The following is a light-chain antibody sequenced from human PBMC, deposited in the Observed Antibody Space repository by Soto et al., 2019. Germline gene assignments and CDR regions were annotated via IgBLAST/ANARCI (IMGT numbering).Light chain of an antibody. CDR1: RSNIGAGYD. V-gene: IGLV1-40*01. J-gene: IGLJ2*01. CDR2: VNS. Sequence: QSVLTQPPSVSGAPGQRITISCTGSRSNIGAGYDVHWYRQLPGTAPKLLIYVNSNRPSGVPDRFSGSKSGTSASLAITGLQAEDEADSYCQSYDSSLSGDVIFGGGTKLTVL. CDR3: QSYDSSLSGDVI.